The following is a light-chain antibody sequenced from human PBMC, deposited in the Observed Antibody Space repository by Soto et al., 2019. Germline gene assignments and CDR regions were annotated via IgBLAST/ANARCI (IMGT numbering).Light chain of an antibody. V-gene: IGKV3-20*01. J-gene: IGKJ5*01. CDR2: GAS. CDR1: QSIKNNF. Sequence: EIVLTQSPGTLSLSPGERATLXXRASQSIKNNFLAWYQQKPGQAPRIXIFGASSRSSGIPYRFSGSGSGTDFTLTVSRLEPEDFAVYYCQQYGTSPINFGQGTRLEIK. CDR3: QQYGTSPIN.